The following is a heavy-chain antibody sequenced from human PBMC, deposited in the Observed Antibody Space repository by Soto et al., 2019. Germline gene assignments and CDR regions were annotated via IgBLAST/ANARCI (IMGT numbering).Heavy chain of an antibody. D-gene: IGHD4-4*01. CDR3: ARTLEYYSNYAYDY. CDR2: ISSSRSTI. J-gene: IGHJ4*02. Sequence: EVQLVESGGGLVQPGGSLRLSCEASGFTFSSYSMNWVRQAPGKGLGWVSYISSSRSTIYYADSVKGRFTISRDNAKNSLYLQMNSLRAEDTAVYYCARTLEYYSNYAYDYWGQGTLVTVSS. CDR1: GFTFSSYS. V-gene: IGHV3-48*01.